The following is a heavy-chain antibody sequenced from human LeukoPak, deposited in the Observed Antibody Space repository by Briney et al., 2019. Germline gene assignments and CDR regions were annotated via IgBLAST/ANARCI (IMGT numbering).Heavy chain of an antibody. CDR3: ARALRDYYDSSGYHWYFDL. D-gene: IGHD3-22*01. CDR2: IYYSGST. V-gene: IGHV4-59*01. CDR1: GGSISGYY. J-gene: IGHJ2*01. Sequence: SETLSLTCTVSGGSISGYYWSWIRQPPGKGLEWIGYIYYSGSTNYNPSLKSRVTISVDTSKKQFSLKLSSVTAADTAVYYCARALRDYYDSSGYHWYFDLWGRGTLVTVSS.